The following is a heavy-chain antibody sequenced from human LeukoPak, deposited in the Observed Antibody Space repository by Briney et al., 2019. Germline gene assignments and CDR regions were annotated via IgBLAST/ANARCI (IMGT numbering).Heavy chain of an antibody. D-gene: IGHD3-22*01. CDR2: IIPIFGTA. V-gene: IGHV1-69*01. Sequence: SVKVSCKASGGTFSSYAISWVRQAPGQGLEWMGGIIPIFGTANYAQKFQGRVTITADESTSTAYMELSSLRSEDTAVYYCARDLHVGSSSSGYPFDYWGQGALVTVSS. CDR1: GGTFSSYA. CDR3: ARDLHVGSSSSGYPFDY. J-gene: IGHJ4*02.